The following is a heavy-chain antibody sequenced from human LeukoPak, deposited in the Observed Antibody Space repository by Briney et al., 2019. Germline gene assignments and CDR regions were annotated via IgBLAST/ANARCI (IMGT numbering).Heavy chain of an antibody. CDR1: GFTFSSYW. J-gene: IGHJ6*03. V-gene: IGHV3-74*01. CDR3: ASALMVGYISSWYGGSGYYYYMDV. CDR2: INSDGSST. Sequence: PGGSLRLSCAASGFTFSSYWMHWVRQAPGKGLVWVSRINSDGSSTSYADSVKGRFTISRDNAKNTLYLQMNSLRAEDTAVYYCASALMVGYISSWYGGSGYYYYMDVWGKGTTVTVSS. D-gene: IGHD6-13*01.